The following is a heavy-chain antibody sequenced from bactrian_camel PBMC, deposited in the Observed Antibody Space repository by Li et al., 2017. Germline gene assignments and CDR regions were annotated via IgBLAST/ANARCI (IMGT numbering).Heavy chain of an antibody. J-gene: IGHJ4*01. CDR1: GFTFSRIG. CDR2: MYNGGGRL. D-gene: IGHD3*01. Sequence: VESGGSLRLSCAASGFTFSRIGMSWVRQAPGKGLEWVSSMYNGGGRLSYADSVRGRFLISKDVTKNTLYLQLNSLKSDDTAMYYCAAIPRDGCSGSWCYDIVHPTRPADQGTQVTVS. V-gene: IGHV3S29*01.